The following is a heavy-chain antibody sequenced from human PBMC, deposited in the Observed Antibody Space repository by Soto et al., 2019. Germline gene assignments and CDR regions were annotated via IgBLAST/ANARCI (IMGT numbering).Heavy chain of an antibody. CDR2: IIPILGIA. V-gene: IGHV1-69*04. CDR1: GGTFSSYT. D-gene: IGHD3-10*01. Sequence: SVKVSCKASGGTFSSYTISWVRQAPGQGLEWMGRIIPILGIANYAQKFQGRVTITADKSTSTAYMELSSLRSEDTAVYYCARDYYGSGSYYHFDYWGQGTLVTVSS. CDR3: ARDYYGSGSYYHFDY. J-gene: IGHJ4*02.